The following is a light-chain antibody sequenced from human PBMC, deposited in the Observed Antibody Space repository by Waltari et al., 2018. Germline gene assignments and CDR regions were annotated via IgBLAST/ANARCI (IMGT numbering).Light chain of an antibody. J-gene: IGLJ2*01. CDR1: VLAKSY. CDR3: YSVDDNKRV. Sequence: SYELTQPSSVSVSPGQTARITCSGDVLAKSYTRWFQQKPGQAPVLVIYKDSERPPGIPERFSGSSSGTTVTLTISGAQVEDEADYYCYSVDDNKRVFGGGTKLTVL. CDR2: KDS. V-gene: IGLV3-27*01.